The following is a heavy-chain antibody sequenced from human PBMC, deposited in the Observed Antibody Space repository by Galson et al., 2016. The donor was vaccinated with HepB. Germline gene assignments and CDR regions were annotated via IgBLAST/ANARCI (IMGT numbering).Heavy chain of an antibody. CDR3: ARDHSLGPGVVYYFDY. D-gene: IGHD3-10*01. J-gene: IGHJ4*02. CDR2: IGFNPNNL. V-gene: IGHV3-21*01. Sequence: SLRLSCAVSGFNFSIYRMNWVRQAPGKGLEWVAAIGFNPNNLYYADSVKGRFTIARDNTRSSLFLQMNSLTVEDTAVYFCARDHSLGPGVVYYFDYWGQGTLVTVSS. CDR1: GFNFSIYR.